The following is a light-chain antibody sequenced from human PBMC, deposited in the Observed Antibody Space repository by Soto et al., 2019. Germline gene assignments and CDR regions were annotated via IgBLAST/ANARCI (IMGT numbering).Light chain of an antibody. CDR3: QQSYSTLRT. CDR2: AAS. J-gene: IGKJ1*01. CDR1: QSISSW. Sequence: DIQMNKSPSTLSASVGDRVTITCRASQSISSWLAWYQQKPGKAPKLLIYAASSLQSGVPSRFSGSGSGTDFTLTISSLQPEDFATYYCQQSYSTLRTFGQGTKVDIK. V-gene: IGKV1-39*01.